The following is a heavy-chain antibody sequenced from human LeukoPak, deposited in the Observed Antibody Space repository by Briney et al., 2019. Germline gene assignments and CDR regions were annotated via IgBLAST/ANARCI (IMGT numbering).Heavy chain of an antibody. Sequence: GESLKISCKGPGYSFTSYWIGWVRQMPGKGLEWMGIIYPGDSDTRYSPSFQGQVTISADKSISTAYLQWSSLKASDTAMYYCARGYCSSTSCYRDWFDPWGQGTLVTVSS. D-gene: IGHD2-2*02. V-gene: IGHV5-51*01. J-gene: IGHJ5*02. CDR1: GYSFTSYW. CDR2: IYPGDSDT. CDR3: ARGYCSSTSCYRDWFDP.